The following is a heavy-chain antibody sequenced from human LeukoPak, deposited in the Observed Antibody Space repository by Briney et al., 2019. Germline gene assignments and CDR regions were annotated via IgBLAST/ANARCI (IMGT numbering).Heavy chain of an antibody. J-gene: IGHJ4*02. CDR2: MNQDGSKK. V-gene: IGHV3-7*01. D-gene: IGHD1-26*01. Sequence: GGSLRLSCAASGFTFSSYWMTWVRQAPGKGLEWVANMNQDGSKKHFVDSVKGRFTISRDNAKNSLYLQMNSLRAEDTAVYYCAREGVGATNYDYWGQGTLVTVSS. CDR3: AREGVGATNYDY. CDR1: GFTFSSYW.